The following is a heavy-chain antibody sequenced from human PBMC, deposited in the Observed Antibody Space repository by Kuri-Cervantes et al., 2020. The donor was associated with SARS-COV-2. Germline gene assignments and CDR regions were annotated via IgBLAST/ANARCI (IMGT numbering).Heavy chain of an antibody. V-gene: IGHV3-21*01. Sequence: GESLKISCAASGFTFSSYSMNWVRQAPGKGLEWVSSISSSSSYVYYADSVKGRFTSSRDNAKNSLYLQMNSLRAEDTAVYYCARSIIDYWGQGTLVTVSS. CDR3: ARSIIDY. D-gene: IGHD3-9*01. J-gene: IGHJ4*02. CDR2: ISSSSSYV. CDR1: GFTFSSYS.